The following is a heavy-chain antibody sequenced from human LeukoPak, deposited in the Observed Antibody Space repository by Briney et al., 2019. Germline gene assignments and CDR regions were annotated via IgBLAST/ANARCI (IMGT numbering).Heavy chain of an antibody. J-gene: IGHJ4*02. CDR1: GFTFSSYE. Sequence: PGGSLRLSCAASGFTFSSYEMNWVRQAPGKGLELVSYISSSGSTIYYADSVKGRFTISRDNAKNSLYLQMNSLRAEDTAVYYCAHHWGSYDSSGYLYFDYWGQGTLVTVSS. CDR3: AHHWGSYDSSGYLYFDY. CDR2: ISSSGSTI. D-gene: IGHD3-22*01. V-gene: IGHV3-48*03.